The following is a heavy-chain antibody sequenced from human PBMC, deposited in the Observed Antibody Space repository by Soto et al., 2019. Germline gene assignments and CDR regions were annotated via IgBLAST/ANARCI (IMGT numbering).Heavy chain of an antibody. J-gene: IGHJ4*02. V-gene: IGHV3-66*01. Sequence: EVQLMESGGGLVQPGGSLRLSCTVPGFTVSTNYMNWVRQAPGKGLEWVSVIFPDGSTYYTDSVKGRFTISRDNSKNTVYLQMNSLRAEDTAVYFCARRALPHAFVDYWGQGTLVTVSS. D-gene: IGHD2-15*01. CDR3: ARRALPHAFVDY. CDR1: GFTVSTNY. CDR2: IFPDGST.